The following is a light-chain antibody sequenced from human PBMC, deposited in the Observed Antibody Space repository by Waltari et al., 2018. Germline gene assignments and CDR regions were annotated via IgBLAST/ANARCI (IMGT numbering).Light chain of an antibody. CDR1: SSDVGRHNL. CDR2: EET. CDR3: CSYAGGTASIL. V-gene: IGLV2-23*01. Sequence: QSALTQPASVSGSPGPSITISCTGTSSDVGRHNLVSWYQHHPGKAPKLMIYEETKRPSGVSNRFSGSKSGNTASLTISGLQDEDEADYYCCSYAGGTASILLGGGTKLTVL. J-gene: IGLJ2*01.